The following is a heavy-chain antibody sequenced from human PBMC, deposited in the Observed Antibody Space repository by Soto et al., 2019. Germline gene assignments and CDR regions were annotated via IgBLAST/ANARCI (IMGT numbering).Heavy chain of an antibody. CDR3: AKGTGRSSALYFAEYFQH. J-gene: IGHJ1*01. CDR1: GVTFSSYA. V-gene: IGHV3-23*01. D-gene: IGHD6-19*01. Sequence: EVQLLESGGGLVQPGGSLRLYCAASGVTFSSYAMSWVRQAPGKGLEWVSAISGSGGSTYYADSVKGRFTISRDKSKNPLYLQLNSLRSEDTAVYYCAKGTGRSSALYFAEYFQHWGQGTLITVSS. CDR2: ISGSGGST.